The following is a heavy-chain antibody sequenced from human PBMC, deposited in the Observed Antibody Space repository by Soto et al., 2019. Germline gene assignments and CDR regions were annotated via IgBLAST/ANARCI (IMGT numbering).Heavy chain of an antibody. J-gene: IGHJ1*01. D-gene: IGHD3-16*02. Sequence: GGSLRLSCAASGFTFSSYEMIWVRQAPGKGLEWVSYISGSGYTSDTGPTIHYADSVKGRFTISRNNAKNSLYLQMNSLRVEDTAVYYCARVSQSFIEYFQHWGQGTLVTVSS. CDR3: ARVSQSFIEYFQH. CDR2: ISGSGYTSDTGPTI. V-gene: IGHV3-48*03. CDR1: GFTFSSYE.